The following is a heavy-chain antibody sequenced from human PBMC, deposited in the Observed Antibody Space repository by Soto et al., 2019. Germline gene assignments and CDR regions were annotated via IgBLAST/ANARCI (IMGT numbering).Heavy chain of an antibody. V-gene: IGHV3-33*01. CDR1: GFTFSSYG. Sequence: QVQLVESGGGVVQPGRSLRLSCAASGFTFSSYGMHWVRQAPGKGLEWVAVIWYDGSNKYYADSVKGRITISRDNSKNTLYLQMNSMRAEDTAVYYCARGRRYCSSTSCYSPPEYYYMDVWGKGTTVTVSS. D-gene: IGHD2-2*02. CDR3: ARGRRYCSSTSCYSPPEYYYMDV. J-gene: IGHJ6*03. CDR2: IWYDGSNK.